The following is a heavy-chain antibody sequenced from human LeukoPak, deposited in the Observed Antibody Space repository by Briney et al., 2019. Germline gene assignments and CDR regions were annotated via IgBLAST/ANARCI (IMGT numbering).Heavy chain of an antibody. Sequence: ASVKVSCKASGGTFISYAISWVRQAPGQGLEWMGGIIPIFGTANYAQKFQGRVTITADESTSTAYMELSSLRSEDTAVYYCANRHSSGYYSPFDYWGQGTLVTVSS. J-gene: IGHJ4*02. V-gene: IGHV1-69*13. CDR1: GGTFISYA. CDR3: ANRHSSGYYSPFDY. CDR2: IIPIFGTA. D-gene: IGHD3-22*01.